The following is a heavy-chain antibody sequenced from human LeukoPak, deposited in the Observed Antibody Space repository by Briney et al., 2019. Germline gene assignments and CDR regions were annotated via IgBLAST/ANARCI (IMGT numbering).Heavy chain of an antibody. J-gene: IGHJ3*02. V-gene: IGHV1-69*06. CDR3: ATIISWKGTYGAFDI. D-gene: IGHD3-10*01. CDR1: GGTFSSYA. CDR2: IIPIFGTA. Sequence: SVKVSCKASGGTFSSYAISWVRQAPGQGLEWMGGIIPIFGTANYAQKFQGRVTMTEDTSTDTAYMELSSLRSEDTAVYYCATIISWKGTYGAFDIWGQGTMVTVSS.